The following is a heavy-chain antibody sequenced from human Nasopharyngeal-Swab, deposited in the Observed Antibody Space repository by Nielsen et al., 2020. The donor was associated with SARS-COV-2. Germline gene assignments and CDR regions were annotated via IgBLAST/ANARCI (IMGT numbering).Heavy chain of an antibody. CDR2: ISAYMGKK. Sequence: ASVQVSCKSSGYNFLSYVISWVRQAPAQGLEWMGWISAYMGKKNYAQKFQDRVTMTTDTPTGTAYMELRNLRSDDTAVYYCARDDYGDYGYFGHWGQGTLVTVSS. CDR1: GYNFLSYV. V-gene: IGHV1-18*01. D-gene: IGHD4-17*01. CDR3: ARDDYGDYGYFGH. J-gene: IGHJ4*02.